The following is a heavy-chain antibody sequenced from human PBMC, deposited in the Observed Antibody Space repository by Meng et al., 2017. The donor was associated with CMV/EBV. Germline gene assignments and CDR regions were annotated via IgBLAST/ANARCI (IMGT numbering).Heavy chain of an antibody. CDR2: IRYDGSNK. V-gene: IGHV3-30*02. CDR3: ARARKYYYDTPGDFGY. J-gene: IGHJ4*02. Sequence: GGSLRLSCAASGFTFSSYGMHWVRQAPGKGLEWVAFIRYDGSNKYYADSVKGRFTISRDNSKNTLYLQMNSLRAEDTAVYYCARARKYYYDTPGDFGYWGQGTLVTVSS. D-gene: IGHD3-22*01. CDR1: GFTFSSYG.